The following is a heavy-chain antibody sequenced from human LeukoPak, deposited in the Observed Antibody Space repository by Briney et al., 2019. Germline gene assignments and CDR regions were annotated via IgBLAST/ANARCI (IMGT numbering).Heavy chain of an antibody. V-gene: IGHV3-23*01. CDR3: ARGLYSSSP. CDR1: GFTFSSYA. CDR2: ISGSGFT. Sequence: PGGSLRLSCAASGFTFSSYAMSWVRQAPGKGLEWVSAISGSGFTYYADSVKGRFTISRDNSKNTLYLQMNSLRAKDTAVYCRARGLYSSSPWGQGTLVTVSS. D-gene: IGHD6-6*01. J-gene: IGHJ4*02.